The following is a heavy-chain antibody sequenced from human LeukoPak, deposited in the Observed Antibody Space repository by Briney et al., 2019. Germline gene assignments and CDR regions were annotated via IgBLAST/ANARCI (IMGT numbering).Heavy chain of an antibody. CDR1: GLTFSGFS. CDR2: IKQDGSER. D-gene: IGHD3-10*01. Sequence: GGSLRLSCAASGLTFSGFSMSWVRQSPTKGLEWVANIKQDGSERYYVDSVKGRFTISRDNAKNSLSLQMNNLRVEDTAVYYCARAGSHWHYVYWGQGTVVTVSS. J-gene: IGHJ4*02. CDR3: ARAGSHWHYVY. V-gene: IGHV3-7*01.